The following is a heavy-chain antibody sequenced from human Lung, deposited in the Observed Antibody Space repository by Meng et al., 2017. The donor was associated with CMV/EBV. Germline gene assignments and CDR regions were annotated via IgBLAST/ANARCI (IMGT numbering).Heavy chain of an antibody. CDR3: ATSHCSGGGSFYLDS. CDR2: MNPNSGIT. J-gene: IGHJ4*02. Sequence: ASXXVSXKASGYTFTYYDINWVRQATGQGLEWMGWMNPNSGITGYAQKFQGRVTMTGNTSISTAYLQLSSLRSEDTATYYCATSHCSGGGSFYLDSWGQGSXVTVSS. CDR1: GYTFTYYD. D-gene: IGHD2-15*01. V-gene: IGHV1-8*01.